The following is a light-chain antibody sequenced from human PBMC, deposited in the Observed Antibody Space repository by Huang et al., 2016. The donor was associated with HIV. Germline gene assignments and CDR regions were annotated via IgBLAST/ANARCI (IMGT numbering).Light chain of an antibody. CDR1: QSVAYN. V-gene: IGKV3-15*01. CDR3: QQYDKWPPVT. J-gene: IGKJ1*01. Sequence: MVMTQSPDTLSVSPGERATLSCRASQSVAYNLAWYQQKAGQAPRLIIYGTSTRATGSPGRFSGSGSGTEFTLTISSLQSDDFGVYYCQQYDKWPPVTFGQGTKVEI. CDR2: GTS.